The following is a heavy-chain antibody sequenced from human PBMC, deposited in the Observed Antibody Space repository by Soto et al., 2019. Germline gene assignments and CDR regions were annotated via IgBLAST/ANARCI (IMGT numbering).Heavy chain of an antibody. V-gene: IGHV1-46*01. CDR2: INPSGGST. Sequence: ASVKVSCKASGYFFTSYSMHWVRQAPGQGLEWMGIINPSGGSTSYAQKFQGRVTMTRDTSTSTVYMELRSLRSDDTAVYYCARDPVNNLEDYWGQGTLVTVSS. CDR3: ARDPVNNLEDY. J-gene: IGHJ4*02. CDR1: GYFFTSYS. D-gene: IGHD4-4*01.